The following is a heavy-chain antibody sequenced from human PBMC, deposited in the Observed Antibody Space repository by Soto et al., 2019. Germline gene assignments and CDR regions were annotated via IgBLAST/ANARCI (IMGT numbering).Heavy chain of an antibody. J-gene: IGHJ3*02. CDR2: IIPNYEAA. CDR1: GGSFNNYV. Sequence: QVQLVQSGAEVRKPGSSVKVSCEASGGSFNNYVISWLRQAPGQGLEWMGGIIPNYEAANYAQKFRGRLTITADKATTTAYMELNSLRPEETATYYCARYWNAGTLYGAFDIWGQGTTVIVS. CDR3: ARYWNAGTLYGAFDI. V-gene: IGHV1-69*06. D-gene: IGHD4-17*01.